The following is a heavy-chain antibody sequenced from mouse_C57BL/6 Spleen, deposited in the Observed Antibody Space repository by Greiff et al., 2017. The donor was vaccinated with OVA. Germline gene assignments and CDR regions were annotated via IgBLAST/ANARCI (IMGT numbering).Heavy chain of an antibody. CDR2: IYPRDGST. J-gene: IGHJ2*01. CDR3: ASPSYYYYGSSYFDY. V-gene: IGHV1-78*01. Sequence: VQLQESDAELVKPGASVKISCKVSGYTFTDHTIHWMKQRPEQGLEWIGYIYPRDGSTKYNEKFKGKATLTADKSSSTAYMQLNSLTSEDSAVYFCASPSYYYYGSSYFDYWGQGTTLTVSS. D-gene: IGHD1-1*01. CDR1: GYTFTDHT.